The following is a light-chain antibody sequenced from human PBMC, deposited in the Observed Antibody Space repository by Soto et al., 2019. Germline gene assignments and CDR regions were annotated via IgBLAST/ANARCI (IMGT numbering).Light chain of an antibody. Sequence: EIVITQSPATLSVSPGQRVTLSCRASQSVGTSIAWYQQKPGQAPRLLIYGASTRANGVPARFSGSGSGTALTLTISSLQSEAFANYDGQQYYNWPPFTFGQGTKVDIK. CDR3: QQYYNWPPFT. V-gene: IGKV3-15*01. J-gene: IGKJ3*01. CDR1: QSVGTS. CDR2: GAS.